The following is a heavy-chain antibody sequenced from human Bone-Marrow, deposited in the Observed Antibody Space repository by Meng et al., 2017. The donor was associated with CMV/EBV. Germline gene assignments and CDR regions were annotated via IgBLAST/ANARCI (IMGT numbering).Heavy chain of an antibody. V-gene: IGHV1-18*01. D-gene: IGHD6-13*01. CDR1: GYTFTSYG. CDR2: ISPYSGNT. Sequence: ASVKVSCKASGYTFTSYGISWVRQAPGQGLEWMGWISPYSGNTRYAQKLQGRVTMTTDTSTSTAYMELRSPRSDDTAVYYCARDSYTSSWYEYWGQGALVTVSS. J-gene: IGHJ4*02. CDR3: ARDSYTSSWYEY.